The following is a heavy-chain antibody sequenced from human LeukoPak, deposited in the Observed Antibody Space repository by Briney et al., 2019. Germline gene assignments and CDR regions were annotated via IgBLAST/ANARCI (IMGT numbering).Heavy chain of an antibody. CDR1: GGSFSGYY. D-gene: IGHD2-2*01. CDR2: INHSGST. CDR3: ARDVVVPAAMRGYYYYYGMDV. J-gene: IGHJ6*04. V-gene: IGHV4-34*01. Sequence: SETLSLTCAVYGGSFSGYYWSWIRQPPGKGLERIGEINHSGSTNYNPSLKSRVTISVDTSKNQFSLKLSSVTAADTAVYYCARDVVVPAAMRGYYYYYGMDVWGKGTAVTVSS.